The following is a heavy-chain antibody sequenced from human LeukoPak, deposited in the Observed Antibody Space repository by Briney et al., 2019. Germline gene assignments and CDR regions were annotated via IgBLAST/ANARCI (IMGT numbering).Heavy chain of an antibody. CDR1: GGSIRNYY. D-gene: IGHD3-10*01. CDR3: ARERAPRRRGSRGVISHDALDI. CDR2: VYYKGNT. Sequence: SETLSLTCTVSGGSIRNYYWSWIRQPPGKGLEWIGYVYYKGNTNYNPSLGSRVTISVDMSKNQFSLKLSSVPAADTAVYYCARERAPRRRGSRGVISHDALDIWGRGTLVTVSS. J-gene: IGHJ3*02. V-gene: IGHV4-59*01.